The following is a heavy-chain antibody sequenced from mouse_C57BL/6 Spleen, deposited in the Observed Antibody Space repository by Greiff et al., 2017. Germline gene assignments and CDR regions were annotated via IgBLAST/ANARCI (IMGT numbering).Heavy chain of an antibody. CDR1: GYTFTSYW. CDR3: ARGIVTTRYFDV. Sequence: QVQLQQPGAELAKPGASVKLSCKASGYTFTSYWMHWVKQRPGQGLEWIGYINPSSGYTKYNQKFKDKATLTADKSSSTASMQLSSLTYEDSAVYYCARGIVTTRYFDVWGTGTTVTVSS. CDR2: INPSSGYT. V-gene: IGHV1-7*01. D-gene: IGHD2-5*01. J-gene: IGHJ1*03.